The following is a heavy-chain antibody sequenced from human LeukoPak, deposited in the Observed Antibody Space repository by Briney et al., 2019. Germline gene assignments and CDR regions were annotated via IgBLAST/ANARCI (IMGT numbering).Heavy chain of an antibody. V-gene: IGHV3-30-3*01. CDR2: ISYDGSNK. D-gene: IGHD3-22*01. J-gene: IGHJ4*02. Sequence: GGSLRLSCAASGFTFSSYAMHWVRQAPGKGLEWVAVISYDGSNKYYADSVKGRFTISRDNSKNTLYLQMNSLRAEDTAVYYCAKDRYYYDSSGYPGYWGQGTLVTVSS. CDR3: AKDRYYYDSSGYPGY. CDR1: GFTFSSYA.